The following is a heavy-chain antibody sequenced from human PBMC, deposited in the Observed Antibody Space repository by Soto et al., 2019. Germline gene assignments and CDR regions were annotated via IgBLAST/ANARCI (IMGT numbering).Heavy chain of an antibody. V-gene: IGHV3-21*06. CDR3: ARLVASETGYGMDV. CDR1: GFIFRSHN. Sequence: DVQLVESGGGLVKPGGSLRLSCAASGFIFRSHNMNWVRQAPGKGLEWVSSITGSSSYIFYADSVKGRFTISRDNAKNTVYLQVNSLRAEDTGVYYCARLVASETGYGMDVWGQGTTVTVSS. D-gene: IGHD3-9*01. J-gene: IGHJ6*02. CDR2: ITGSSSYI.